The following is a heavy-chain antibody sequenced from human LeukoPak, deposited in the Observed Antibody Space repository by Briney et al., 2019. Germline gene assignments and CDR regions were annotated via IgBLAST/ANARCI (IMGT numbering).Heavy chain of an antibody. CDR1: GGSISSSSYY. V-gene: IGHV4-39*07. J-gene: IGHJ6*02. CDR3: ARGRVFYYGMDV. CDR2: IYYSGST. Sequence: SETLSLTCNVSGGSISSSSYYWGWIRQPPGKGLEWIGSIYYSGSTHYNPSLKSRVTISVDTSKNQFSLKLSSVTAADTAVYYCARGRVFYYGMDVWGLGTTVTVSS. D-gene: IGHD3-10*01.